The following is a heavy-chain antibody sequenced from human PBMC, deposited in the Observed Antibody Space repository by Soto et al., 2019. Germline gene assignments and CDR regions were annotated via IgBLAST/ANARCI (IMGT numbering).Heavy chain of an antibody. J-gene: IGHJ4*02. CDR3: AADTGDIEVVPATT. V-gene: IGHV3-21*04. CDR2: ISPASTYI. Sequence: GGSLRLSCTASGLNFEKCSFNWVRQPPGKGPEWLASISPASTYIRYADSVKGRFTISRDNARNSLSLQMMSLRADDTATYYCAADTGDIEVVPATTWGQGTLVTVSS. D-gene: IGHD2-15*01. CDR1: GLNFEKCS.